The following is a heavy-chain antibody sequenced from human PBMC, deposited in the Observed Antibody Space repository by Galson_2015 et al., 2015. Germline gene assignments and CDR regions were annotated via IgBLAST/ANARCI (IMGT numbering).Heavy chain of an antibody. Sequence: CAASGFTFRSYALSWVRQAPGKGLGWVSAISGSGGSTYYADSVKGRFTISRDNSKNTLYLQMNSLRAEDTAVYYCATDYYDSSGYRGDYWGQGTLVTVSS. J-gene: IGHJ4*02. CDR1: GFTFRSYA. CDR2: ISGSGGST. V-gene: IGHV3-23*01. D-gene: IGHD3-22*01. CDR3: ATDYYDSSGYRGDY.